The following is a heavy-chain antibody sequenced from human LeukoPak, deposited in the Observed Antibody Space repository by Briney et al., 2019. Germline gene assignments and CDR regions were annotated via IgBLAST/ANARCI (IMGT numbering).Heavy chain of an antibody. V-gene: IGHV1-69*13. Sequence: GASVKVSCKASGGTFSSYAINWVRQAPGQGLEWMGGIIPIFGTANYAQKFQGRVTITADESTSTAYMELSSLRSEDTAVYYCARTPYYDFWSGYYHWFDPWGQGTLVTVSS. CDR1: GGTFSSYA. D-gene: IGHD3-3*01. J-gene: IGHJ5*02. CDR3: ARTPYYDFWSGYYHWFDP. CDR2: IIPIFGTA.